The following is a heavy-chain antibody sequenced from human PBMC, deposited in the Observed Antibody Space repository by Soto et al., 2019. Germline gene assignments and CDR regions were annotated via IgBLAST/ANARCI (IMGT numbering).Heavy chain of an antibody. CDR1: GYTFTSYE. V-gene: IGHV1-8*01. J-gene: IGHJ6*02. CDR3: ARDRSGLDV. CDR2: MNPNSGDT. D-gene: IGHD3-16*02. Sequence: QMQLVQSGAEVKKPGASVKVSCKASGYTFTSYEINWVRQATGQGLGSMGWMNPNSGDTGYAHKFQGRVTMTRDTSINTAYMELNSLRSEDTAVYYCARDRSGLDVWGQGTTVTVSS.